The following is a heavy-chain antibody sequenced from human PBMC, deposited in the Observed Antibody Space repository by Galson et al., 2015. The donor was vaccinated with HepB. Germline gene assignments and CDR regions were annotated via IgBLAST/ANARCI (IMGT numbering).Heavy chain of an antibody. Sequence: SETLSLTCAVSGYSISSSNWWGWIRQPPGKGLEWIGYIYYSGSTYYNPSLKSRVTMSVDTSKNQFSLKLSSVTAVDTAVYYCARSGTYDYGTIFDYWGQGTLVTVSS. D-gene: IGHD4-17*01. V-gene: IGHV4-28*01. CDR1: GYSISSSNW. CDR2: IYYSGST. J-gene: IGHJ4*02. CDR3: ARSGTYDYGTIFDY.